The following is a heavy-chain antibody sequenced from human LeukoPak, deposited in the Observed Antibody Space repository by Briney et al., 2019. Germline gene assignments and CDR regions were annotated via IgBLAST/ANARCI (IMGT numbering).Heavy chain of an antibody. J-gene: IGHJ5*02. D-gene: IGHD2-2*01. Sequence: SETLSLTCGVYGGSFSAYYSSWIRQPPGKGLEWIGGIDHSGSTNYNPSLKSRLTISIDTSKNHFSLKLSSVTAADTAIYYCARRVIVVVPTARSHNWFDPWGQGTMVTVSS. V-gene: IGHV4-34*01. CDR2: IDHSGST. CDR1: GGSFSAYY. CDR3: ARRVIVVVPTARSHNWFDP.